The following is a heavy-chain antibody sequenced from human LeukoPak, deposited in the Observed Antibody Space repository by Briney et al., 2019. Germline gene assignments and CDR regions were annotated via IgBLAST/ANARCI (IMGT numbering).Heavy chain of an antibody. J-gene: IGHJ4*02. CDR2: INHSGST. CDR3: ARGTQLYYFDY. V-gene: IGHV4-34*01. D-gene: IGHD1-1*01. Sequence: SGTLSLTCAVYGGSFSGYYWSWIRQPPGKGLEWIGEINHSGSTNYNPSLKSRVTISVDTSKNQFSLKLSSVTAADTAVYYCARGTQLYYFDYWGQGTLVTVSS. CDR1: GGSFSGYY.